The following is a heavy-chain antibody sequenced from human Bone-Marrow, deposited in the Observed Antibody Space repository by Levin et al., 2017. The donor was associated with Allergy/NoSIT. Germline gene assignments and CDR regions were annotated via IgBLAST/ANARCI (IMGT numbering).Heavy chain of an antibody. Sequence: PGESLKISCTASGFTFSAFDMSWGRQAPGKGLEWVSSIYGKIGNTSYAESVKGRFTISRDNSKNTLYLQMNSLTAEDTAIYYCAKGSWFDDWGPGTLVTVSS. CDR3: AKGSWFDD. V-gene: IGHV3-23*01. CDR1: GFTFSAFD. CDR2: IYGKIGNT. J-gene: IGHJ4*02.